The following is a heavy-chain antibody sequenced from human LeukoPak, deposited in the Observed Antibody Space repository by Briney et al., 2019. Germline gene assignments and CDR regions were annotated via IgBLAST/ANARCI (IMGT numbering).Heavy chain of an antibody. V-gene: IGHV4-31*03. CDR3: AWEKYLGHHWLDP. CDR1: GGSISSGDYF. CDR2: IYYTGST. D-gene: IGHD2-2*01. J-gene: IGHJ5*02. Sequence: SETLSLTCTVSGGSISSGDYFWSWIRQHPGKGLEWIGYIYYTGSTYCIPSLKSRVIISVDTSKNQFSLQLSSVTAADTAVYYCAWEKYLGHHWLDPWGQRALVTVSS.